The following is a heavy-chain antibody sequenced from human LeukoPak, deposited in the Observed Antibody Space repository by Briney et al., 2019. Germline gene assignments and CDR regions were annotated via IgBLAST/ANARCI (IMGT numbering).Heavy chain of an antibody. Sequence: RPSETLSLTCTVSGGSISSGSYYWSWLRQPPGKGLEWIGYIYYSGSTNYNPSLKSRVTISVDTSKNQFSLNLSSVTAADTAVYYCARVGSCYSCNYYYYMDVWGKGTTVTASS. CDR3: ARVGSCYSCNYYYYMDV. CDR1: GGSISSGSYY. D-gene: IGHD2-15*01. V-gene: IGHV4-61*01. J-gene: IGHJ6*03. CDR2: IYYSGST.